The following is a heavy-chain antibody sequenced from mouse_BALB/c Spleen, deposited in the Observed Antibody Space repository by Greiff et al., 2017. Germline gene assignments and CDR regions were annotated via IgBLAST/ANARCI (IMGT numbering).Heavy chain of an antibody. Sequence: LVESGGGLVHPGGSRKLSCAASGFTFSSFGMPWVRRAPERGREWVAYISSGSSTIYYAETVKGRFTISRDNPKNTLFLQMTSLRSEDTAMYYCARSIYYDYDEAMDYWGQGTSVTVSS. CDR3: ARSIYYDYDEAMDY. CDR2: ISSGSSTI. D-gene: IGHD2-4*01. V-gene: IGHV5-17*02. J-gene: IGHJ4*01. CDR1: GFTFSSFG.